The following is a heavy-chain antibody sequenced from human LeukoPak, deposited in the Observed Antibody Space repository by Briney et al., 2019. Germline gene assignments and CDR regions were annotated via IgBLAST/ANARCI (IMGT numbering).Heavy chain of an antibody. CDR1: GGSITSSNYY. CDR2: FYDSGST. CDR3: VYYYGSGSVEY. V-gene: IGHV4-39*01. J-gene: IGHJ4*02. Sequence: SETLSLTCTVSGGSITSSNYYWGWIRQPRGKGLEWIGSFYDSGSTNYNPSLKSRVTISVDTSKNQFSLKLSSVTAADTAVYYCVYYYGSGSVEYWGQGTLVTVSS. D-gene: IGHD3-10*01.